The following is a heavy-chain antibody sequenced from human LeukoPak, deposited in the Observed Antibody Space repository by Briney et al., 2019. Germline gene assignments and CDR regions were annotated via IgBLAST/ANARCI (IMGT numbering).Heavy chain of an antibody. CDR1: GFTFSSYG. CDR2: IPNDRRNN. V-gene: IGHV3-30*03. J-gene: IGHJ4*02. CDR3: ATSRDFYDSSGYYPYYFDC. D-gene: IGHD3-22*01. Sequence: GGSLRLSCAASGFTFSSYGMHWVRQAPGKGLEWVAVIPNDRRNNYYADSVKGRFTISRDNSKNTLYPQMNSLRAEDTAVYYCATSRDFYDSSGYYPYYFDCWGQGTLVTVSS.